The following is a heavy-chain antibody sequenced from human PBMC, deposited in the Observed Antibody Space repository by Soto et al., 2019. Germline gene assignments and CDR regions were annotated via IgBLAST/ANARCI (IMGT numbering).Heavy chain of an antibody. CDR3: AGTSSPQWYYLAV. J-gene: IGHJ6*03. D-gene: IGHD1-7*01. CDR2: TYYRSRWYN. Sequence: SQTLSLTCVISGDSVSSNSAAWNWIRQSPSRGLEWLGRTYYRSRWYNDYAVSVRSRITVNADTSKNQFSLHLNSVTPEDTAVFYCAGTSSPQWYYLAVWEKGTTVTVSS. V-gene: IGHV6-1*01. CDR1: GDSVSSNSAA.